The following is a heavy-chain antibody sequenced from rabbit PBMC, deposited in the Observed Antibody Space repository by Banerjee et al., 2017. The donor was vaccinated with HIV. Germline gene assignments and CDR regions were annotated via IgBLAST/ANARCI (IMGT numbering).Heavy chain of an antibody. Sequence: QSLEESGGDLVKPGASLTLTCTASGFSFSSYYMCWVRQAPGKGLELIACIYAGSSGSTYYASWAKGRFTISKTSSTTVTLQMTSLTAADTATYFCARFDVNDRYRDFNLWGPGTLVTVS. V-gene: IGHV1S40*01. CDR2: IYAGSSGST. CDR3: ARFDVNDRYRDFNL. CDR1: GFSFSSYY. J-gene: IGHJ4*01. D-gene: IGHD2-1*01.